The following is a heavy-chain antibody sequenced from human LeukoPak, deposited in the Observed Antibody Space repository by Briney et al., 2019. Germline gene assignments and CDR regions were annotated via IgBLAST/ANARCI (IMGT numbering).Heavy chain of an antibody. CDR2: IYSGGST. Sequence: GGSLRLSCAASGFTVSSNYMSWVRQAPGKGLEWVSVIYSGGSTYYADSVKGRFTISRDNSKNTLYLQMNSLRAEDTAVYYCARVSEDYDSDAFDIWGQGTMVTVSS. J-gene: IGHJ3*02. V-gene: IGHV3-53*01. CDR1: GFTVSSNY. CDR3: ARVSEDYDSDAFDI. D-gene: IGHD3-3*01.